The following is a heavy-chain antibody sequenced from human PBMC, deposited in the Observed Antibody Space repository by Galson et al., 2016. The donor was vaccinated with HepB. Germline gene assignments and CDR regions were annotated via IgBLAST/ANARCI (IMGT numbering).Heavy chain of an antibody. CDR3: SAHPAAVVP. Sequence: SLRLSCAASGFTFSSYAMSWVRQTPDKGLEWVASVNNNNNPYYANSAMGRFTVSRDNSRNTLHLQMNSLRVEDTAVYYCSAHPAAVVPWGQGTLVTVSS. CDR1: GFTFSSYA. CDR2: SVNNNNNP. V-gene: IGHV3-23*01. D-gene: IGHD5-18*01. J-gene: IGHJ1*01.